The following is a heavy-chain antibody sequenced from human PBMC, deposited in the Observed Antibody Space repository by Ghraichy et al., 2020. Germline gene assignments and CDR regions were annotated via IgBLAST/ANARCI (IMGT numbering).Heavy chain of an antibody. V-gene: IGHV4-59*08. CDR3: ARRLQWFGELGVNWFDP. Sequence: SETLSLTCTVSGGSISSYYWSWIRQPPGKGLEWIGYIYYSGSTNYNPSLKSRVTISVDTSKNQFSLKLSSVTAADTAVYYCARRLQWFGELGVNWFDPWGQGTLVTVSS. CDR2: IYYSGST. CDR1: GGSISSYY. D-gene: IGHD3-10*01. J-gene: IGHJ5*02.